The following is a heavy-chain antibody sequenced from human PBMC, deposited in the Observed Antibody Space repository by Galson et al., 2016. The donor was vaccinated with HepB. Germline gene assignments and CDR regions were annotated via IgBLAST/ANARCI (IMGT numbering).Heavy chain of an antibody. CDR3: ARETYYYDINGRGVFAFDI. Sequence: SETLSLTCTVSGGSIRSYYWTWIRQPPGKGLEWIGYIYYSGSTSYNPSLKSRVTISADTSRNQFSLKLRSVTAADTALYYCARETYYYDINGRGVFAFDIWGQGTMVTVSS. J-gene: IGHJ3*02. V-gene: IGHV4-59*01. CDR2: IYYSGST. D-gene: IGHD3-22*01. CDR1: GGSIRSYY.